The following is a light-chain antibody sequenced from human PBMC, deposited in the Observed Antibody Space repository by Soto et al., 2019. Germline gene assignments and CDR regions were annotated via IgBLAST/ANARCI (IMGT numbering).Light chain of an antibody. V-gene: IGKV3-15*01. CDR1: QSVSSN. CDR3: HQYEDGPYT. CDR2: GAS. J-gene: IGKJ2*01. Sequence: EIVMTQSPATLSVSPGERATLSCRASQSVSSNVAWYQQIPGQTPRLLIYGASTRATGIPVRFSGCGSVTEFTLAISSLQSEDFAVYYCHQYEDGPYTFGEGTKVEI.